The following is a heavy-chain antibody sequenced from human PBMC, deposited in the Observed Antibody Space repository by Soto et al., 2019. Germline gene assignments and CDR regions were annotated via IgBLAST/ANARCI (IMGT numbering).Heavy chain of an antibody. D-gene: IGHD3-22*01. CDR3: ARGDSSGYYPYYFDY. CDR2: ISSSSSYT. J-gene: IGHJ4*02. Sequence: QVQLVESGGGLVKPGGSLRLSCAASGFTFSDYYMSWIRQAPGKGLEWVSYISSSSSYTNYADSVKGRFTISRDNAKNSLYRQMNSLRAEDTAVYYCARGDSSGYYPYYFDYWGQGTLVTVSS. CDR1: GFTFSDYY. V-gene: IGHV3-11*06.